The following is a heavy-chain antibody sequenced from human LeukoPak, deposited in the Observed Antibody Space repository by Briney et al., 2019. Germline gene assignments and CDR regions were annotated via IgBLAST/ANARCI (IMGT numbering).Heavy chain of an antibody. Sequence: SETLSLTCAVYGGSFSGYYWSWIRQPPGKGLEWIGEINHSGSTNCNPSLKSRVTISVDTSKNQFSLKLSSVTAADTAVYYCAREQYFDAFDIWGQGTMVTVSS. CDR3: AREQYFDAFDI. J-gene: IGHJ3*02. CDR2: INHSGST. D-gene: IGHD2/OR15-2a*01. V-gene: IGHV4-34*01. CDR1: GGSFSGYY.